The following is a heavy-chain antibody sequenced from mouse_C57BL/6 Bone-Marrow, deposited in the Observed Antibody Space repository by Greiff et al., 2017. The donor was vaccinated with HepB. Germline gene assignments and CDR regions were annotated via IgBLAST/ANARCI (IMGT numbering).Heavy chain of an antibody. V-gene: IGHV1-31*01. J-gene: IGHJ4*01. CDR3: ARRLRRGGYYAMDY. CDR1: GYSFTGYY. D-gene: IGHD2-4*01. Sequence: VQLQESGPELVKPGASVKISCKASGYSFTGYYMHWVKQSHGNILDWIGYIYPYNGVSSYNQKFKGKATLTVDKSSSTAYMELRSLTSEDSAVYYCARRLRRGGYYAMDYWGQGTSVTVSS. CDR2: IYPYNGVS.